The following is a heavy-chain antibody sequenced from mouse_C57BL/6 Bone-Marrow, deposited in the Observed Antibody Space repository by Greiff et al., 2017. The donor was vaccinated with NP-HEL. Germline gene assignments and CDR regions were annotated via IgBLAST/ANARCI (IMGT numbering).Heavy chain of an antibody. D-gene: IGHD1-3*01. J-gene: IGHJ1*03. CDR2: INPSNGGT. V-gene: IGHV1-53*01. CDR1: GYTFTSYW. Sequence: QVQLQQPGTELVKPGASVKLSCKASGYTFTSYWMHWVKQRPGQGLEWIGNINPSNGGTNYNEKFKSKATLTVDKSSSTAYMKLSSLTSEDSAVYYCARGRTPDKAGWYFDVWGTGTTVTVSS. CDR3: ARGRTPDKAGWYFDV.